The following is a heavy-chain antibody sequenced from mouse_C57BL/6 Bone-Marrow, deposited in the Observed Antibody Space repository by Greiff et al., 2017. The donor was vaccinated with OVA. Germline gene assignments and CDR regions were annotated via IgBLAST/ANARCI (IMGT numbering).Heavy chain of an antibody. V-gene: IGHV2-2*01. CDR3: ARKTRTGAWFAY. J-gene: IGHJ3*01. CDR2: IWSGGST. D-gene: IGHD1-1*02. Sequence: VKLVESGPGLVQPSQSLSITCTVSGFSLTSYGVHWVRQSPGKGLEWLGVIWSGGSTDYNAAFISRLSISKDNSKGQVFFKMNSLQADDTAIYYCARKTRTGAWFAYWGQGTLVTVSA. CDR1: GFSLTSYG.